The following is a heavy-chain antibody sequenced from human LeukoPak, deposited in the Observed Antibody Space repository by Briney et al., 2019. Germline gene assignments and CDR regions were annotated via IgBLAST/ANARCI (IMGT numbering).Heavy chain of an antibody. CDR2: INPNSGGT. D-gene: IGHD3-3*01. J-gene: IGHJ4*02. Sequence: GASVKASCKASGYTFTDFYMHWVRQAPGQGLEWMGWINPNSGGTNYAQRFQGRVTMTRDTSISTAYMELSRLRSDDTAVYYCARADMSSDYTPNDYWGQGTLVTVSS. V-gene: IGHV1-2*02. CDR3: ARADMSSDYTPNDY. CDR1: GYTFTDFY.